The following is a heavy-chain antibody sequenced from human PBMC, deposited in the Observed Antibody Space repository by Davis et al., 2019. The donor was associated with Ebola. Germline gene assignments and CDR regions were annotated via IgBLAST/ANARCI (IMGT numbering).Heavy chain of an antibody. J-gene: IGHJ6*02. V-gene: IGHV3-23*01. CDR3: ARDDIVVVPAAPQGYYYYGMDV. D-gene: IGHD2-2*01. Sequence: GESLKISCAASGFTFSSYAMSWVRQAPGKGLEWVSAISGSGGSTYYADSVKGRFTISRDNAKNSLYLQMNSLRAEDTAVYYCARDDIVVVPAAPQGYYYYGMDVWGQGTTVTVSS. CDR2: ISGSGGST. CDR1: GFTFSSYA.